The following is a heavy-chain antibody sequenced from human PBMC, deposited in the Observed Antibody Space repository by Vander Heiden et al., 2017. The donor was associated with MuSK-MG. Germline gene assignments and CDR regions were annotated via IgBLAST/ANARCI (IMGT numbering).Heavy chain of an antibody. Sequence: QLQLQESGPGRVKPSETLSLPCIVSGGVSIRTSSYYWGWIRQPPGKGLEWIASIYYTGSTYYNPSLKSRVTISVDTSKNQFSLKLSSVTAADTAVYYCARQRDYYDNSGYLTYFDYWGQGTLVTVSS. V-gene: IGHV4-39*01. CDR1: GGVSIRTSSYY. CDR2: IYYTGST. D-gene: IGHD3-22*01. CDR3: ARQRDYYDNSGYLTYFDY. J-gene: IGHJ4*02.